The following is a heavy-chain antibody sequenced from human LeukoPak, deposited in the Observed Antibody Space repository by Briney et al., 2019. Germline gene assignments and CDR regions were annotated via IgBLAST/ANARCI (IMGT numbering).Heavy chain of an antibody. J-gene: IGHJ4*02. CDR2: IYYSGST. V-gene: IGHV4-59*08. Sequence: PSETLSLTCTVSGGSIGSYCWSWIRQPPGKGLEWIGYIYYSGSTNYDPSLKSRVTISVDTSNNQFSLKLSSVTAADTALYYCARHRPGPYDYWGQGTLVTVSS. CDR1: GGSIGSYC. CDR3: ARHRPGPYDY.